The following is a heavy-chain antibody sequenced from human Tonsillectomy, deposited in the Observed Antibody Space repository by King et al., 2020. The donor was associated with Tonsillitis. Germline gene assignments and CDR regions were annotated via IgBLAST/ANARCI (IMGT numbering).Heavy chain of an antibody. CDR3: ARGKPFSTRWYFDL. CDR2: INHSGST. D-gene: IGHD2/OR15-2a*01. Sequence: VQLQQWGAGLLKPSETLSLTCAVYGGSFSGYYWSWIRQPPGKGLEWIGEINHSGSTIYNPSLKSRVTISVDTSKNQISLKLSSVTAADTAVYSCARGKPFSTRWYFDLWGRGTLVTVSS. V-gene: IGHV4-34*01. CDR1: GGSFSGYY. J-gene: IGHJ2*01.